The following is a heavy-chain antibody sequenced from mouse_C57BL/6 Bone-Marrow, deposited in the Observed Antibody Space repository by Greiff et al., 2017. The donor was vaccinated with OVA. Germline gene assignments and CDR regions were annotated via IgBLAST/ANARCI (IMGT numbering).Heavy chain of an antibody. CDR1: GYTFTSYG. Sequence: VKLMESGAELARPGASVKLSCKASGYTFTSYGISWVKQRTGQGLEWIGEIYPRSGNTYYNEKFKGKATLTADKSSSTAYMELRSLTSEDSAVYFCARRDWAYSNYRFAYWGQGTLVTVSA. D-gene: IGHD2-5*01. J-gene: IGHJ3*01. V-gene: IGHV1-81*01. CDR3: ARRDWAYSNYRFAY. CDR2: IYPRSGNT.